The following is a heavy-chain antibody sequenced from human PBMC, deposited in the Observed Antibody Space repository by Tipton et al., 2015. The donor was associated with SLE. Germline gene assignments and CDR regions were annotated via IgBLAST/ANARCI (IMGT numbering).Heavy chain of an antibody. V-gene: IGHV4-4*07. D-gene: IGHD4-23*01. CDR3: ARNKATPDS. CDR1: GDSVGTNY. Sequence: TLSLTCTVSGDSVGTNYWNWIRQPAGKGLEWIGRLYGSGSPTHYNPSLEGRVTVSVDTSQNQVSLKLTSVTAADTALYYCARNKATPDSWGQGTLVTVSP. CDR2: LYGSGSPT. J-gene: IGHJ4*02.